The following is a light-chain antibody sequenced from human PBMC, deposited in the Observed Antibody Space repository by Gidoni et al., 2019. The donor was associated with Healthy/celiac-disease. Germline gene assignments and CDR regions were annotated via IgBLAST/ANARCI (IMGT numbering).Light chain of an antibody. CDR3: QQHNNWPT. J-gene: IGKJ1*01. Sequence: EIVMTQSPATLSVSPGERATLSCRASQSVSGNLVWYQHKPGQAPRLLIYGASTRATGIPARFSGSGSGTEFTLTISSLQSEDFAVYYCQQHNNWPTFGQGTKVEIK. CDR1: QSVSGN. CDR2: GAS. V-gene: IGKV3-15*01.